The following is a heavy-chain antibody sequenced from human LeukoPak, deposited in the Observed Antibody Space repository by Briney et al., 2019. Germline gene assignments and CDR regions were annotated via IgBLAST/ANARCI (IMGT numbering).Heavy chain of an antibody. V-gene: IGHV3-11*04. Sequence: GGSLRLSCAASGFTFSDYYMSWIRQAPGKGLEWVSYISSSSSTIYYADSVKGRFTIFRDNAKNSLYLQMNSLRAEDTAVYYCARDLFFSLGSGYYMASYYYYGMDVWGQGTTVTVSS. D-gene: IGHD3-22*01. CDR1: GFTFSDYY. J-gene: IGHJ6*02. CDR2: ISSSSSTI. CDR3: ARDLFFSLGSGYYMASYYYYGMDV.